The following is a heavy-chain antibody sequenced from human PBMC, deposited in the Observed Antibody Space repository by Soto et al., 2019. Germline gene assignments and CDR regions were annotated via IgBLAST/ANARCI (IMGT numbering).Heavy chain of an antibody. Sequence: GGSLRLSCAASGFTFSSYAMHWVRQAPGKGLEWVAVISYDGSNKYYADSVKGRFTISRDNSKNTLYLQMNSLRAEDTAVYYCARVTAAGGQYYYYYGMDVWGQGTTVTVSS. J-gene: IGHJ6*02. D-gene: IGHD6-13*01. V-gene: IGHV3-30-3*01. CDR2: ISYDGSNK. CDR3: ARVTAAGGQYYYYYGMDV. CDR1: GFTFSSYA.